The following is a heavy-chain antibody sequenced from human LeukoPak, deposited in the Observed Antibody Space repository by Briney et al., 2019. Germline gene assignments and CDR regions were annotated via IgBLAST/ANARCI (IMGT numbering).Heavy chain of an antibody. Sequence: PSETLSLTCTVSGGSISSSSYYWGWIRQPLGKGLEWIGNIYYSGSTYYNPSLKSRVTISVDTSKNQFSLKLTSVTAADTAVYYCARLPAYCSTTSCSFDSWGQGTLVAVSS. CDR2: IYYSGST. CDR3: ARLPAYCSTTSCSFDS. D-gene: IGHD2-2*01. CDR1: GGSISSSSYY. J-gene: IGHJ4*02. V-gene: IGHV4-39*01.